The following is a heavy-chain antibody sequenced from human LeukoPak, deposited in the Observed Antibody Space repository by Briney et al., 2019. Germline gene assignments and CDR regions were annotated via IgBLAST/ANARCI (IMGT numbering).Heavy chain of an antibody. CDR3: ARDHDYYGSGSPGWFDP. J-gene: IGHJ5*02. D-gene: IGHD3-10*01. CDR2: IYTSGSA. Sequence: KASETLSLTCTVSGGSISSYYWSWIRQPAGKGLEWIGRIYTSGSANYNPSLKSRVTMSVDTSKNQFSLKLSSVTAADTAVYYCARDHDYYGSGSPGWFDPWGQGTLVTVSS. CDR1: GGSISSYY. V-gene: IGHV4-4*07.